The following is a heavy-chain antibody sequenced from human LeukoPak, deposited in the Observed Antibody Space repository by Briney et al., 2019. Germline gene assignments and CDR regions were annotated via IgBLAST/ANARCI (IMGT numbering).Heavy chain of an antibody. D-gene: IGHD2-2*01. V-gene: IGHV1-8*02. CDR1: GYTFTSYG. CDR3: ARMYCSSTSCYRDENWFDP. J-gene: IGHJ5*02. CDR2: MNPNSGNT. Sequence: GASVKVSCKASGYTFTSYGISWVRQATGQGLEWMGWMNPNSGNTGYAQKFQGRVTMTRNTSISTAYMELSSLRSEDTAVYYCARMYCSSTSCYRDENWFDPWGQGTLVTVSS.